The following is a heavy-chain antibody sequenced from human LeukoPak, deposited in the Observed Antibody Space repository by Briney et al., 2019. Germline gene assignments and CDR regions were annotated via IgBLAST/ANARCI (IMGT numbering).Heavy chain of an antibody. Sequence: ASVKVSCKASGYTFTSYGISWVRQAPGQGLEWMGWISAYNGSTNYAQKFQGRVTMTRDTSISTAYMELSRLRSDDTAVYYCARDHIIVVPAASHRYYYYYMDVWGKGTTVTISS. J-gene: IGHJ6*03. CDR2: ISAYNGST. V-gene: IGHV1-18*01. CDR3: ARDHIIVVPAASHRYYYYYMDV. D-gene: IGHD2-2*01. CDR1: GYTFTSYG.